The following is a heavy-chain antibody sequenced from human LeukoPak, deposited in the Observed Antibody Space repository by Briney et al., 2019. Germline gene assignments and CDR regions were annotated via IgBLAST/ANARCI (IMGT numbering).Heavy chain of an antibody. V-gene: IGHV1-8*01. CDR2: MNPNSGNT. D-gene: IGHD2-15*01. CDR3: ARGGGLYCSGGSCDAFDI. J-gene: IGHJ3*02. Sequence: ASVKVSCKASGYTFTSYDINWVRQATGQGLEWMGWMNPNSGNTGYAQKFQGRVTMTRNTSISTAYMGLSSLRSEDTAVYYCARGGGLYCSGGSCDAFDIWGQGTMVTVSS. CDR1: GYTFTSYD.